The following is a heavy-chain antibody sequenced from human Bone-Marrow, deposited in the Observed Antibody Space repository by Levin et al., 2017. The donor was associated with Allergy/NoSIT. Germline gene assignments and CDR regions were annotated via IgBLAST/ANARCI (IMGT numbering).Heavy chain of an antibody. V-gene: IGHV3-11*06. D-gene: IGHD3-3*01. J-gene: IGHJ4*02. CDR2: ISGDSSFT. Sequence: GGSLRLSCVTSGFTFGNYYMAWVRQAPGKGLEWVSYISGDSSFTEYADSLKGRCTIPRDNAKNSLYLQVSSLRAEDTAVYYCARAADCWSGLYLLFDRWGQGTLVTVSS. CDR1: GFTFGNYY. CDR3: ARAADCWSGLYLLFDR.